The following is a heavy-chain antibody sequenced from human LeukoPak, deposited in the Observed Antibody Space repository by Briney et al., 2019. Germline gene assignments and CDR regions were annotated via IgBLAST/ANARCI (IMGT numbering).Heavy chain of an antibody. V-gene: IGHV3-23*01. CDR2: ISGSGGST. Sequence: GGSLRLSCAASGFTFNSYAMSWVRQAPGKGLEWVSAISGSGGSTYYADSVKGRFTISRDNSKNTLYLQMNSLRAEDTAVYYCAKANGDYDSSGPGDAFDIWGQGTMVTVSS. CDR3: AKANGDYDSSGPGDAFDI. J-gene: IGHJ3*02. CDR1: GFTFNSYA. D-gene: IGHD3-22*01.